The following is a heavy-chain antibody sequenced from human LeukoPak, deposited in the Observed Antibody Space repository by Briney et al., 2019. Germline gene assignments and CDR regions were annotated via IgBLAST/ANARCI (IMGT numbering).Heavy chain of an antibody. CDR2: IHDSGST. J-gene: IGHJ4*02. Sequence: SETLSLTCSVSGGSSSSSSYYWGWIRQPPGKGLEWIGSIHDSGSTDYNPSLKSRVTISVDTSKNQFSLKLSSVTAADTAVYYCARLCGGNSNNYYCDYWGQGTLVTVSS. CDR1: GGSSSSSSYY. V-gene: IGHV4-39*01. D-gene: IGHD4-23*01. CDR3: ARLCGGNSNNYYCDY.